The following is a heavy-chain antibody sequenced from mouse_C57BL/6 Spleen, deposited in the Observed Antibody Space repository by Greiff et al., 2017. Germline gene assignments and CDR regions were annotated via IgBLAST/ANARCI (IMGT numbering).Heavy chain of an antibody. CDR1: GYAFSSYW. CDR2: IYPGDGDT. V-gene: IGHV1-80*01. D-gene: IGHD1-1*01. Sequence: QVQLQQSGAELVKPGASVKISCKASGYAFSSYWMNWVKQRPGQGLEWIGQIYPGDGDTNYNGKFKGKATLTADKSSSTASMQLSSLTSEDSAVYFCASAEGINYGYFDVWGTGTTVTVSS. CDR3: ASAEGINYGYFDV. J-gene: IGHJ1*03.